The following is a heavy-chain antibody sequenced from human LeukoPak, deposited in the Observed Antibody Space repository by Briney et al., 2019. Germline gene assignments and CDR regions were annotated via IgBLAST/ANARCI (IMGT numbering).Heavy chain of an antibody. CDR1: GGFISSSSYY. J-gene: IGHJ4*02. V-gene: IGHV4-39*01. D-gene: IGHD3-10*01. Sequence: PSETLSLTCTVSGGFISSSSYYWGWIRQPPRKGLEWIGSIYHSGSSYYNPSLKRRVTISVDTSKNQFSLKLSSVTAADTAVYYCARHSSYYGNFDYWGQGTLVTVSS. CDR2: IYHSGSS. CDR3: ARHSSYYGNFDY.